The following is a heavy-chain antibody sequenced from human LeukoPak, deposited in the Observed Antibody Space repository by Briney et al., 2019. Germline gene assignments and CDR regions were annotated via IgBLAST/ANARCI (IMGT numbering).Heavy chain of an antibody. CDR3: ASQRHHRVAVAGSFDY. Sequence: PGGSLRLSCAASGFTFSTYAMSWVRQTPGTGLEWLSAISPDGIYIYYADSVKGRFTTSRDNSKNTLYLQMNSLRAEDTAVYFCASQRHHRVAVAGSFDYWGQGTLVSV. CDR1: GFTFSTYA. J-gene: IGHJ4*02. D-gene: IGHD6-19*01. CDR2: ISPDGIYI. V-gene: IGHV3-23*01.